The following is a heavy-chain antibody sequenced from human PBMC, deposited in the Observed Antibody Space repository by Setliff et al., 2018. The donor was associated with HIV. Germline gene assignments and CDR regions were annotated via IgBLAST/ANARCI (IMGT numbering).Heavy chain of an antibody. CDR2: VDPEDGET. CDR3: ATLDYYGSQTYNLALHY. V-gene: IGHV1-69-2*01. CDR1: GYTFTDYY. Sequence: ASVKVSCKASGYTFTDYYMHWVQQAPGKGLEWMGRVDPEDGETIYAEKFQGRVTITADTSTDTAYMELSSLRSEDTAMYYCATLDYYGSQTYNLALHYWGQGTLVTVSS. D-gene: IGHD3-10*01. J-gene: IGHJ4*02.